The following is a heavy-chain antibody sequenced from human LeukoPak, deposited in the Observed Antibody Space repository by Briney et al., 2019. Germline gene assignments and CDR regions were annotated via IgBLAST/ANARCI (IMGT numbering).Heavy chain of an antibody. CDR3: ARNPPVVTYFDS. D-gene: IGHD2-21*02. CDR2: IGSSSSTI. Sequence: PGGSLRLSCAASGFTFSSYSMNWIRQAPGKGLEWVSYIGSSSSTIYYADSVKGRFTISRDNAKNSLYLQMNSLRDEDTAVYYCARNPPVVTYFDSWGQGTLVTVSS. V-gene: IGHV3-48*02. J-gene: IGHJ4*02. CDR1: GFTFSSYS.